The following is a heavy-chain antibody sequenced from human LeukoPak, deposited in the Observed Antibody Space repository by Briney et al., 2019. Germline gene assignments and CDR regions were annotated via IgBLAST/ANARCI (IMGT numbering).Heavy chain of an antibody. V-gene: IGHV1-58*02. J-gene: IGHJ4*02. CDR2: IVVGSGKS. Sequence: SVKVSCKASGSTFSSSAMQWVRQARGQRLEWIGWIVVGSGKSNYAQKFQGRVTITRDMSTSTAYMELSSLRSEDTAVYYCARSSSVWLSDYWGQGTLVTVSS. CDR3: ARSSSVWLSDY. D-gene: IGHD3-10*01. CDR1: GSTFSSSA.